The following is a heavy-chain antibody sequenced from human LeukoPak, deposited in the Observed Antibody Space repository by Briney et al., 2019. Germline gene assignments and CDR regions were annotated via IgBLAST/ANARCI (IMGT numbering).Heavy chain of an antibody. CDR2: ISNDGSRK. V-gene: IGHV3-30*03. CDR3: ARDRAWNYFDY. D-gene: IGHD3-3*01. Sequence: GGSLRLSCAPSGFTFSRHGMHWVRQAPGKGLEWVAIISNDGSRKYYAHSVEGRFTISRDNSKNTLYLQMDSLRVEDTAVYYCARDRAWNYFDYWGQGTLVTVSS. J-gene: IGHJ4*02. CDR1: GFTFSRHG.